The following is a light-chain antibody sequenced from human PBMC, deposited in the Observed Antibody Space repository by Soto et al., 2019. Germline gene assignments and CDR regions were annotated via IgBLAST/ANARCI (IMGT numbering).Light chain of an antibody. CDR1: SSDVGGYNY. J-gene: IGLJ1*01. V-gene: IGLV2-11*01. Sequence: QSVLTHPRSVSGSPGQSVTISCTGTSSDVGGYNYVSWYQQHPGKAPKLMIYDVSKRPSGVPDRFSGSKSGNTASLTISGLQAEDEADYYCCSYAGSYTFGVFGTGTKLTVL. CDR2: DVS. CDR3: CSYAGSYTFGV.